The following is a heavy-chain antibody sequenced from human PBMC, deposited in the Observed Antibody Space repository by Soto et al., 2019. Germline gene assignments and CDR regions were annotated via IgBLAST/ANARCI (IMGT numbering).Heavy chain of an antibody. CDR2: ISYDGSNK. CDR3: AKDGIGIAVAGDCYYYGMDV. V-gene: IGHV3-30*18. J-gene: IGHJ6*02. Sequence: HPGGSLRLSCAASGFTFSSYGMHWVRQAPGKGLEWVAVISYDGSNKYYADSVKGRFTISRDNSKNTLYLQMNSLRAEDTAVYYCAKDGIGIAVAGDCYYYGMDVWGQGTTVTVSS. D-gene: IGHD6-19*01. CDR1: GFTFSSYG.